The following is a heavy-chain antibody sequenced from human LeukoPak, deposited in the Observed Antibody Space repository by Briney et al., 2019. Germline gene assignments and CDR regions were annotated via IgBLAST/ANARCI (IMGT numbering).Heavy chain of an antibody. D-gene: IGHD3-9*01. CDR1: GGSYSGYY. CDR2: IHYSGAT. J-gene: IGHJ4*02. Sequence: SETLSLTCAVYGGSYSGYYWSWVRQPPGKGLEWIGEIHYSGATSYNPSLKSRATISTDTSKNQFSLRLSSVTAADTAVYYCARGNILTGYCFDFWGQGALVTVSS. CDR3: ARGNILTGYCFDF. V-gene: IGHV4-34*01.